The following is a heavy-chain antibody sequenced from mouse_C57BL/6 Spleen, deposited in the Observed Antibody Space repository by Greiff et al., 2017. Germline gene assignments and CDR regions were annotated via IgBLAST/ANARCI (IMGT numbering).Heavy chain of an antibody. D-gene: IGHD1-1*01. V-gene: IGHV1-15*01. Sequence: VKLMESGAELVRPGASVTLSCKASGYTFTDYEMHWVKQTPVHGLEWIGAIDPETGGTAYNQKFKGKAILTADKSSSTAYMELRSLTSEDSAVYYCTRSWGTTVVGDYWGQGTPLTVSA. CDR2: IDPETGGT. CDR3: TRSWGTTVVGDY. CDR1: GYTFTDYE. J-gene: IGHJ2*01.